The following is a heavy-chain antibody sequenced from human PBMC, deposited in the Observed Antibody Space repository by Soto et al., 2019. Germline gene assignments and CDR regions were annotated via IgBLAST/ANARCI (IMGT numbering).Heavy chain of an antibody. CDR1: GGSISSFY. CDR3: ARERRDDYKYYFDY. V-gene: IGHV4-59*01. D-gene: IGHD4-4*01. CDR2: VYYTGST. Sequence: SETLSLTCTVSGGSISSFYWSWIRQPPGKGLEWIGYVYYTGSTNYNPSLRSRVTMSVDTSKNQFSLKLTSVTAADTAVYYCARERRDDYKYYFDYWGQGTLVTVSS. J-gene: IGHJ4*02.